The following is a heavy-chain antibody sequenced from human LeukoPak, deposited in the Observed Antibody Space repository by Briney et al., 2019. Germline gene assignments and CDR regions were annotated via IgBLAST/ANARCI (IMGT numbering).Heavy chain of an antibody. Sequence: GGSLRLSCAASGFTISNSWMAWIRQAPERGLEWVATIKPDGSEKYYRDSVKGRLTISRDNAKNSLYLQMNSLGVEDTALYYCARDHSWNLDLWGRGTQVTVSS. CDR3: ARDHSWNLDL. J-gene: IGHJ2*01. CDR2: IKPDGSEK. CDR1: GFTISNSW. V-gene: IGHV3-7*01.